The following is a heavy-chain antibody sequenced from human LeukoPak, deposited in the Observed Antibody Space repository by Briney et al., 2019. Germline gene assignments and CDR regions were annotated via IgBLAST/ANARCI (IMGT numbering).Heavy chain of an antibody. J-gene: IGHJ4*02. CDR1: GYTLTELS. V-gene: IGHV1-24*01. D-gene: IGHD5-12*01. Sequence: ASVKVTCKFSGYTLTELSMHGVRQAPGKGLEWMGGSDPEDGETIYAQKFQGRVTMTEDTSTDTAYMELSSLRSEDTAVYYCATRGYSGYDFLYWGQGTLVTVSS. CDR3: ATRGYSGYDFLY. CDR2: SDPEDGET.